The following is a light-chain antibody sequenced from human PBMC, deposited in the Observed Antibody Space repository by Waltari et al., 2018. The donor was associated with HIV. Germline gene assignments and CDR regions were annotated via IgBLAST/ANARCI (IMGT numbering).Light chain of an antibody. V-gene: IGLV2-8*01. CDR2: DVT. Sequence: QSALTQPPSASGSPGQSVTISCTGTSSDVGAYAYVSWYQCLPGKAPQLMIYDVTKRPSGVPARFSGAKSGNTASLTVSGLQPEDEADYYCSSYSHSNVLTFGGGTKLTVL. J-gene: IGLJ2*01. CDR3: SSYSHSNVLT. CDR1: SSDVGAYAY.